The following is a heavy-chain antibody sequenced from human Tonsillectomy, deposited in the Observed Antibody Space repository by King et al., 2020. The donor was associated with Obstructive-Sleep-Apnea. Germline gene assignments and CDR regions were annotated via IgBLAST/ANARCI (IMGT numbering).Heavy chain of an antibody. Sequence: QLVQSGAEVKKPGESLKISCKGSGYSFTSYWIGWVRQMPGKGLEWMGIIYPGDSDTRYSPSFQGQVTISADKSISTAYLQWSSLKASDTAMYYCARPSMVRGVPKSFDYWGQETLVTVSS. D-gene: IGHD3-10*01. CDR1: GYSFTSYW. CDR2: IYPGDSDT. V-gene: IGHV5-51*01. J-gene: IGHJ4*02. CDR3: ARPSMVRGVPKSFDY.